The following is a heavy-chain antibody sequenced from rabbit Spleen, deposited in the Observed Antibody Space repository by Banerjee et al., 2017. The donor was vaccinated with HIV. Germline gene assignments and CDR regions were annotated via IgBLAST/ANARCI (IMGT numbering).Heavy chain of an antibody. CDR1: GFSFSDRDV. J-gene: IGHJ4*01. CDR2: IYARSGST. D-gene: IGHD4-2*01. V-gene: IGHV1S45*01. Sequence: QEQLVESGGGLVKPEGSLKLSCTASGFSFSDRDVMCWVRQAPGKGLEWIGFIYARSGSTYYASWAKGRFTISKTSSTTVTLQMTSLTAADTATYFCARDVGGREDFDLWGQGTLVTVS. CDR3: ARDVGGREDFDL.